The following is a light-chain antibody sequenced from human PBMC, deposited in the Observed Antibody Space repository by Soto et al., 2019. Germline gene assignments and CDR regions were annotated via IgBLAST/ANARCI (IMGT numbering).Light chain of an antibody. CDR1: KNDIGVYDF. J-gene: IGLJ1*01. CDR2: EVV. CDR3: KSYAGSNTYV. Sequence: LTQPPSASGSPGQSVTISCTGTKNDIGVYDFVSWYQHHPGKAPRLIIYEVVQRPSGVPDRFSGSKSGNTASLTVSGLQAADEADYLCKSYAGSNTYVFGSGTKVNVL. V-gene: IGLV2-8*01.